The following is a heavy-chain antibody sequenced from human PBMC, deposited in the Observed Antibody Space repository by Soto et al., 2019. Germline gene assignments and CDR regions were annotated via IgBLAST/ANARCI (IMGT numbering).Heavy chain of an antibody. Sequence: SETLSLTCTVSGGSISSGGYYWSWIRQHPGKGLEWIGYIYYSGSTYYNPSLKSRVTISVDTSKNQFSLKLSSVTAADTAVYYCARDYYDFWSGPYYYYGMDVWGQGTKVTVYS. V-gene: IGHV4-31*03. CDR1: GGSISSGGYY. J-gene: IGHJ6*02. D-gene: IGHD3-3*01. CDR3: ARDYYDFWSGPYYYYGMDV. CDR2: IYYSGST.